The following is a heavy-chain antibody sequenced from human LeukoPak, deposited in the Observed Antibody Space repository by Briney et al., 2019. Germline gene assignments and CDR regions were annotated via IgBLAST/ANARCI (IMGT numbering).Heavy chain of an antibody. CDR1: GFTFSSYA. V-gene: IGHV3-33*08. CDR2: IWYDGSNK. J-gene: IGHJ4*02. D-gene: IGHD3-22*01. CDR3: ARGTNYYDSSGYLNY. Sequence: GGSLRLSCAASGFTFSSYAMSWVRQAPGKGLEWVAVIWYDGSNKYYADSVKGRFTISRDNSKNTLYLQMNSLRAEDTAVYYCARGTNYYDSSGYLNYWGQGTLVTVSS.